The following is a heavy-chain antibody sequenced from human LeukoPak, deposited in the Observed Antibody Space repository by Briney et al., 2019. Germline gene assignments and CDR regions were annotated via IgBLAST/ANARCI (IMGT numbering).Heavy chain of an antibody. CDR1: GGTFSSYA. Sequence: EASVKVSCKASGGTFSSYAISWVRQAPGQGLEWMGGIIPIFGTANYAQKFQGRVTITADESTSTAYMELSSLRSEDTAVYYCASCSSTSCYGPRGYIYYYYYMDVWGKGTTVTVSS. CDR2: IIPIFGTA. D-gene: IGHD2-2*01. CDR3: ASCSSTSCYGPRGYIYYYYYMDV. V-gene: IGHV1-69*01. J-gene: IGHJ6*03.